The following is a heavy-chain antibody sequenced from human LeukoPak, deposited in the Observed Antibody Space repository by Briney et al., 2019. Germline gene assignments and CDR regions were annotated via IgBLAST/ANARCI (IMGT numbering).Heavy chain of an antibody. J-gene: IGHJ3*02. D-gene: IGHD2-2*01. Sequence: GGSLRLSCAASGFTFSDYYMSWIRQAPGKGLEWVSYISSSSSSTNFADSVRGRFTISRDNAKNSLYPQMNSLRAEDTGVYYCARDRTMEAFDIWGQGTMVTVSS. CDR3: ARDRTMEAFDI. CDR1: GFTFSDYY. CDR2: ISSSSSST. V-gene: IGHV3-11*05.